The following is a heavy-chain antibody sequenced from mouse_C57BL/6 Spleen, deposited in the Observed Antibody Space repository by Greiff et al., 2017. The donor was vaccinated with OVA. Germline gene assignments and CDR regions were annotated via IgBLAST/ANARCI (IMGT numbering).Heavy chain of an antibody. V-gene: IGHV1-50*01. CDR2: IDPSDSYT. Sequence: QVQLQQPGAELVKPGASVKLSCKASGYTFTSYWMQWVKQRPGQGLEWIGEIDPSDSYTNYNQKFKGKATLTVDTSSSTAYMQLSSLTSEDSAVYYCARRDDYGFAYWGQGTLVTVSA. CDR3: ARRDDYGFAY. J-gene: IGHJ3*01. D-gene: IGHD2-4*01. CDR1: GYTFTSYW.